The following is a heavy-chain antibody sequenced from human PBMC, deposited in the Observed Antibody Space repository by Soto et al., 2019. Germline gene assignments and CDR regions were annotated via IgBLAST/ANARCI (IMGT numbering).Heavy chain of an antibody. J-gene: IGHJ4*02. V-gene: IGHV4-34*01. CDR3: ARARGDIVVVVAATGAPYYFDY. CDR2: INHSGST. CDR1: GGSFSGYY. D-gene: IGHD2-15*01. Sequence: PSETLSLTCAVYGGSFSGYYWSWIRQPPGKGLEWIGEINHSGSTNYNPSLKSRVTISVDTSKNQFSLKLSSVTAADTAVYYCARARGDIVVVVAATGAPYYFDYWGQGTLVTVSS.